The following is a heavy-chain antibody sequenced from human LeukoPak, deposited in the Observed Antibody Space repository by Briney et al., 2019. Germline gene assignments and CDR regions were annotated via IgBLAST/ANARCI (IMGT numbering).Heavy chain of an antibody. CDR3: ARHPDY. Sequence: TLSLTCTVSGGXISSXSYYXGXIRQPPGKGLEWIGSIYYSGSTYYNPSLKSRVTISVDTSTNQFSLKLSSVTAADTAVYYCARHPDYWGQGTLVTVSS. V-gene: IGHV4-39*01. J-gene: IGHJ4*02. CDR2: IYYSGST. CDR1: GGXISSXSYY.